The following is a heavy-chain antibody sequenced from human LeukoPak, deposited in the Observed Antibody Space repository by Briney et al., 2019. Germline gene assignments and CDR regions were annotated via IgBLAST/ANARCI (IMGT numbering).Heavy chain of an antibody. CDR3: ARVMWMGWYFDS. CDR1: GFTFSSYA. V-gene: IGHV3-21*01. J-gene: IGHJ4*02. Sequence: GGSLRLSCAASGFTFSSYAIHWVRRAPGKGLEWVSSISSSSSYIYYSDSVKGRFTISRDNAKMSLYLQMNSLRAEDTAVYYCARVMWMGWYFDSWGQGTPVTVSS. CDR2: ISSSSSYI. D-gene: IGHD5-12*01.